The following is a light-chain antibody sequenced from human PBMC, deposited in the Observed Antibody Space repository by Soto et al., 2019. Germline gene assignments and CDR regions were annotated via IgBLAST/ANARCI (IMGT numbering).Light chain of an antibody. Sequence: EIVLTQSPGTLSLSPGESATLSCRANQVVSSSYLAWYQQKPGQAPRLLIYHASDRATGVPDRFSGSGSGTDFALTITGLEPQDIALFYCQQYGTFPFSFGQGTKLESK. V-gene: IGKV3-20*01. CDR1: QVVSSSY. CDR3: QQYGTFPFS. J-gene: IGKJ2*01. CDR2: HAS.